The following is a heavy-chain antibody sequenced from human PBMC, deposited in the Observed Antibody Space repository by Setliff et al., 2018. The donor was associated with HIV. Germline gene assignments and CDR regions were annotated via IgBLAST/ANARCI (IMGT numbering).Heavy chain of an antibody. CDR2: INPSGGST. D-gene: IGHD6-13*01. Sequence: ASVKVSCKASGYTFTSYYMHWVRQAPGQGLEWIGIINPSGGSTSYAQRFQGRVTMTRDTSTSTVYMELSSLRSEDTAVYYCARDPGYSTSRYYFDYWGQGTLVTVSS. V-gene: IGHV1-46*01. CDR3: ARDPGYSTSRYYFDY. CDR1: GYTFTSYY. J-gene: IGHJ4*02.